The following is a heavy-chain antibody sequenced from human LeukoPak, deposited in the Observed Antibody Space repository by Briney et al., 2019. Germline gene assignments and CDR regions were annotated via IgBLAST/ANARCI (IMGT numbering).Heavy chain of an antibody. V-gene: IGHV3-23*01. CDR1: GLTYSSYA. CDR2: ISGSGGST. CDR3: AKDGGSYYYFDY. D-gene: IGHD1-26*01. Sequence: GGSLTLFCGLSGLTYSSYAVRGPRDARGGAVEWVSDISGSGGSTYYADSVKGRFTISGDNSKNTLYLQMNSLRAEDTAVYYCAKDGGSYYYFDYWGQGTLVTVSS. J-gene: IGHJ4*02.